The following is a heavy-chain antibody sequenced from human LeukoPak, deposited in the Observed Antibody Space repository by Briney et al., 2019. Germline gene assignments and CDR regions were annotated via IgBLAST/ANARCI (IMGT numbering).Heavy chain of an antibody. CDR1: GFNFRSYG. V-gene: IGHV3-48*01. CDR2: ISSSSSTI. CDR3: ARRHIDY. Sequence: GRSLRLSCAASGFNFRSYGMHWVRQAPGKGLEWVSYISSSSSTIYYADSVKGRFTIPRDNAKNSLYLQMNSLRAEDTAVYYCARRHIDYWGQGTLVTVSS. J-gene: IGHJ4*02.